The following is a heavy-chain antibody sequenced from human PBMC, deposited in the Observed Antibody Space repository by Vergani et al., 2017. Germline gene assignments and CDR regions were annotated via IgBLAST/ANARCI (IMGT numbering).Heavy chain of an antibody. J-gene: IGHJ5*02. CDR2: INTNTGNP. CDR3: ARIDSSGYYYGGWFDP. Sequence: QVQLVHSGSEFKKPGASVKVSCKASGYTFTSYAMNWVRQAPGQGLEWMGWINTNTGNPTYAQGFTGRFVFSLDTSVSTAYLQISSLKAEDTAVYYCARIDSSGYYYGGWFDPWGQGTLVTVSS. D-gene: IGHD3-22*01. CDR1: GYTFTSYA. V-gene: IGHV7-4-1*02.